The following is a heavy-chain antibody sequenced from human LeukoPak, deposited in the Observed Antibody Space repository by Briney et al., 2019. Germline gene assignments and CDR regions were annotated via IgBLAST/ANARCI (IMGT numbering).Heavy chain of an antibody. Sequence: PGGSLRRSCVASGFSFDKFGMHWVRQAPGKGLEYFSSVSADESGKYYTKSVRGRFSISRDNSKNTMYLQLGNLRPDDMGIYYCASLDRSEIPWGPGTPVTVSS. J-gene: IGHJ5*02. CDR3: ASLDRSEIP. CDR2: VSADESGK. D-gene: IGHD1-26*01. V-gene: IGHV3-64*01. CDR1: GFSFDKFG.